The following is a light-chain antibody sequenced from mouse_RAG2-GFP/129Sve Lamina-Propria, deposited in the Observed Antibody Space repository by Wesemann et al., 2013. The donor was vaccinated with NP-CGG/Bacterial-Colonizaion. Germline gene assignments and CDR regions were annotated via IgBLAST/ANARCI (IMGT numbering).Light chain of an antibody. V-gene: IGKV6-13*01. CDR2: SAS. Sequence: DIVMTQSQKFMSTTVGDRVSITCKASQNVGTAVAWYQQKPGQSPKALIYSASYRYSGVPDRFTGSGSGTDFTLTISNMQSEDLADYFCQQYSSYRTFGGGTKLEIK. CDR1: QNVGTA. CDR3: QQYSSYRT. J-gene: IGKJ1*01.